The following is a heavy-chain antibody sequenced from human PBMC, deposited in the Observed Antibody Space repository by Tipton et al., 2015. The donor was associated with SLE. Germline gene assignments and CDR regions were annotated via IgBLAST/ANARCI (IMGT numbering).Heavy chain of an antibody. CDR2: IYSSGST. V-gene: IGHV4-4*07. J-gene: IGHJ4*02. CDR1: GGSISGYY. Sequence: TLSLTCTVSGGSISGYYWSWIRPPAGKGLEWIGRIYSSGSTIYNPSLQRRLTLSLDTSKNQFSLRVRSVTAADTAVYYCAGGGGSYYDYWGQGTLVTVSS. D-gene: IGHD1-26*01. CDR3: AGGGGSYYDY.